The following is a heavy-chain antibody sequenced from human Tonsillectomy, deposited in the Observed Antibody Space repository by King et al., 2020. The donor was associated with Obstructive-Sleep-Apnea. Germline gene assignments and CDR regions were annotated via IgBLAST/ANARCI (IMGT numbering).Heavy chain of an antibody. V-gene: IGHV5-10-1*01. D-gene: IGHD1-1*01. Sequence: VQLVESGAEMRKPGESLRISCRGSGYIFTTDWISWVRQVPGKGLEWMGRIDPIDSYTYYSPSFQGHVTISSDKSISTAYLQWSSLKASDTAIYYCALGQCTGTSCHFDYWGQGTLVTVSS. CDR3: ALGQCTGTSCHFDY. CDR2: IDPIDSYT. CDR1: GYIFTTDW. J-gene: IGHJ4*02.